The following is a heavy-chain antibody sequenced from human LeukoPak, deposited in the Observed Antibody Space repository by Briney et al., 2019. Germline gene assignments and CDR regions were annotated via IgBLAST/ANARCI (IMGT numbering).Heavy chain of an antibody. V-gene: IGHV4-59*01. CDR1: GGSISSYY. CDR2: IYYSGSI. J-gene: IGHJ3*02. D-gene: IGHD6-13*01. Sequence: SETLSLTCTVSGGSISSYYWRWIRQPPGKGLEWIGYIYYSGSINYNPSLKSRVTISVDTSKNQFSLKLISVTAADTAVYYCARVSGSSWYPTPDAIDIWGQGTMVTVSS. CDR3: ARVSGSSWYPTPDAIDI.